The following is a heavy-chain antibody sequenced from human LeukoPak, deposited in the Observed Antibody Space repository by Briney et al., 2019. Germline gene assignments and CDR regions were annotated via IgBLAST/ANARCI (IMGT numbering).Heavy chain of an antibody. J-gene: IGHJ3*02. Sequence: ASVKVSCKASGYTFTSYYMHWVRQAPGQGLEWMGIINPSGGSTSYAQKFQGRVTMTRDTSTSTVYMELSSLRSEDTAVYYCARDPSKPRYCSSTSCRTDAFDIWGQGTMVTVSS. D-gene: IGHD2-2*01. CDR1: GYTFTSYY. CDR3: ARDPSKPRYCSSTSCRTDAFDI. V-gene: IGHV1-46*01. CDR2: INPSGGST.